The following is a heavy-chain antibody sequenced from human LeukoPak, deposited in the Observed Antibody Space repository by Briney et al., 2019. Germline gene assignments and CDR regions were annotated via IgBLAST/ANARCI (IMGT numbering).Heavy chain of an antibody. CDR3: ARQGVPAAIGWFDP. D-gene: IGHD2-2*02. V-gene: IGHV3-48*04. CDR1: GFTFSSYA. CDR2: ISSSGSTI. J-gene: IGHJ5*02. Sequence: GSLRLSCAASGFTFSSYAMSWVRQAPGKGLEWVSYISSSGSTIYYADSVKGRFTISRDNAKNSLYLQMNSLRAEDTAVYYCARQGVPAAIGWFDPWGQGTLVTVSS.